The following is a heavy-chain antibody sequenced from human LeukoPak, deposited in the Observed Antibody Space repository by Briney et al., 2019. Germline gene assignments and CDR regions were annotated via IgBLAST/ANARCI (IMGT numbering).Heavy chain of an antibody. Sequence: ASVKVSCKASGYTFTGYYMHWVRQAPGQGLEWMGWINPNSGVTNFAQKFQGRGTLTRDTPISTTYMELSRLRSDDTAVYYCARGDSTSSNFDWLDHWGQGTLVTVSS. J-gene: IGHJ5*02. CDR3: ARGDSTSSNFDWLDH. V-gene: IGHV1-2*02. CDR2: INPNSGVT. CDR1: GYTFTGYY. D-gene: IGHD6-6*01.